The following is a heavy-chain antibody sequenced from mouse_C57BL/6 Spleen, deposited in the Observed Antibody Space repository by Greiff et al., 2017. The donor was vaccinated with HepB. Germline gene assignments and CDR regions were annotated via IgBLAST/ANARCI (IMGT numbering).Heavy chain of an antibody. CDR1: GYTFTSYW. J-gene: IGHJ3*01. Sequence: QVQLQQPGAELVKPGASVKMSCKASGYTFTSYWITWVKQRPGQGLEWIGDIYPGSGSTTYNEKFKSKATLTVDTSSITAYMQLSSLTSEDSAVYYCARGLFAYWGQGTLVTVSA. CDR3: ARGLFAY. CDR2: IYPGSGST. V-gene: IGHV1-55*01.